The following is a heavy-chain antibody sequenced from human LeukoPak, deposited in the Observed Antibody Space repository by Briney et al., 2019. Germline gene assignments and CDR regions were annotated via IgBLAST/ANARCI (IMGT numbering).Heavy chain of an antibody. V-gene: IGHV3-13*05. CDR2: IGSAGDP. CDR1: GFTFSSYD. Sequence: GGSLRLSCAASGFTFSSYDMHWVRQATGNGLEWVSAIGSAGDPYYPGSVKGRFTISRDNAKNSVYLQMNSLRAEDTAVYYCARGSLHSAYGFDYWGQGTLVTVSS. D-gene: IGHD5-12*01. J-gene: IGHJ4*02. CDR3: ARGSLHSAYGFDY.